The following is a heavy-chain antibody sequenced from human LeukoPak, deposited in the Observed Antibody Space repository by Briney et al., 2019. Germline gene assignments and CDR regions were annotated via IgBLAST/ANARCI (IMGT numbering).Heavy chain of an antibody. CDR1: GFTFSSYG. Sequence: GGSLRLSCAASGFTFSSYGMHWVRQAPGKGLEWVAVISYDGSNKYYADSVKGRFTISRDNSKNTLYLQMNSLRAEDTAVYYCAKDGDYGGEYFDYWGQGTLVTVSS. J-gene: IGHJ4*02. CDR3: AKDGDYGGEYFDY. V-gene: IGHV3-30*18. CDR2: ISYDGSNK. D-gene: IGHD4-17*01.